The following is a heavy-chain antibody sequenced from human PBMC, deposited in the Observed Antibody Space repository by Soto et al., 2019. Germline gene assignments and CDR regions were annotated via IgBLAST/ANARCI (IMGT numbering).Heavy chain of an antibody. Sequence: SETLSLTCTVSGGSISSSSYYWGWIRQPPGKGQERIGSIYYSGSTYYNPSLKSRVTISVDTSKNQFSMKLSSVTAADTAVYYCATRLSAFDIWGQGTMVTVSS. CDR2: IYYSGST. J-gene: IGHJ3*02. V-gene: IGHV4-39*01. CDR3: ATRLSAFDI. CDR1: GGSISSSSYY.